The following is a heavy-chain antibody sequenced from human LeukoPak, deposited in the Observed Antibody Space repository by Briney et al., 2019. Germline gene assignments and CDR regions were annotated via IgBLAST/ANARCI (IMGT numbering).Heavy chain of an antibody. CDR3: AREATIVGATII. D-gene: IGHD1-26*01. CDR1: GGSVSTYY. V-gene: IGHV4-4*07. J-gene: IGHJ4*02. CDR2: ISTSGST. Sequence: SETLSLTCTVSGGSVSTYYWSWIRQSAGKGLEWIRHISTSGSTTYNPSLKSRVTMSVDTSKNQFSLKLSSVTAADTAVYYCAREATIVGATIIWGQGTLVTVSS.